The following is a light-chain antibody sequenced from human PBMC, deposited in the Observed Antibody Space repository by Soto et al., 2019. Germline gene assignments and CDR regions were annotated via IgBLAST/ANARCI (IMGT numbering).Light chain of an antibody. J-gene: IGLJ1*01. CDR1: SSNIGSNY. CDR2: RNN. V-gene: IGLV1-47*01. Sequence: QSVLTQPPSASGTPGQRVTISCSGSSSNIGSNYVYWYQQLPGTAPKLLIYRNNQRPSGVPDRFSGSKSGTSASLAISGLRSEDDTVYYSAAWDDSLSSPFVFRTRTKVTVL. CDR3: AAWDDSLSSPFV.